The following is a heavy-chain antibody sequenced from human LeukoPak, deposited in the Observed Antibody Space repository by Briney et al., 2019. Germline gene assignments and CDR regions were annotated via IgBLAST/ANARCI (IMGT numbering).Heavy chain of an antibody. V-gene: IGHV4-34*01. CDR1: GGTFSGYY. CDR3: ARARGDL. CDR2: INHSGST. J-gene: IGHJ5*02. Sequence: PSETLSLTCAVYGGTFSGYYWSWIRQPPGKGLEWIGEINHSGSTNYNPSLKGRVTISVDTSKNQFSLKLSSVTAADTAVYYCARARGDLWGQGTLVTVSS.